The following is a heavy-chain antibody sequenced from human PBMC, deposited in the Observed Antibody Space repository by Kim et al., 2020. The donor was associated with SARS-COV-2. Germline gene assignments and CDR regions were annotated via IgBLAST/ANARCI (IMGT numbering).Heavy chain of an antibody. CDR2: ISYDGSNK. J-gene: IGHJ6*02. V-gene: IGHV3-30*18. Sequence: GGSLRLSCAASGFTFSSYGMHWVRQAPGKGLEWVAVISYDGSNKYYADSVKGRFTISRDNSKNTLYLQMNSLRAEDTAVYYCAKDNYYGSGSYHYYYGMDVWGQGTTVTVSS. D-gene: IGHD3-10*01. CDR3: AKDNYYGSGSYHYYYGMDV. CDR1: GFTFSSYG.